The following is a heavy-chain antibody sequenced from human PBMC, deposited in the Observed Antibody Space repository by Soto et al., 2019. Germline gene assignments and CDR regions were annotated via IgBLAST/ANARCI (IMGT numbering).Heavy chain of an antibody. D-gene: IGHD1-26*01. Sequence: ASVSVSCKASGYTVTGYYVHWGRQARGQGVEWVGWINPSCGGTNYAHKFQLSSARTKHPSLSTADMELSGLRSDDTAGYYCARDVLQEYSGSKYNWFDPWGHGTLGNVSS. CDR2: INPSCGGT. CDR3: ARDVLQEYSGSKYNWFDP. CDR1: GYTVTGYY. J-gene: IGHJ5*02. V-gene: IGHV1-2*02.